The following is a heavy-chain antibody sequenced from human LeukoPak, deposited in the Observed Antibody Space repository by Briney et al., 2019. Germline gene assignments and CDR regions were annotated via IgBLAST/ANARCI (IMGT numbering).Heavy chain of an antibody. J-gene: IGHJ4*02. Sequence: GGSLRLSCAASGFTFSGSAMHWVRQASGKGLEWVGRIRSKANSYATAYAASVKGRFTISRDDSKNTAYLQMNSLRAEDTAVYYCARNQRGGYSYGYGPYSFDYWGQGTLVTVSS. CDR1: GFTFSGSA. CDR2: IRSKANSYAT. D-gene: IGHD5-18*01. V-gene: IGHV3-73*01. CDR3: ARNQRGGYSYGYGPYSFDY.